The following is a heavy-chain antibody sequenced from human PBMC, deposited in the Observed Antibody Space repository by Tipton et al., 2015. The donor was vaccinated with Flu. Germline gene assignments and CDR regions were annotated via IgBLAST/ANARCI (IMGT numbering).Heavy chain of an antibody. Sequence: QLVQSGAEVKKPGSSVKVSCKTSGLTFSSYAISWVRQAPGHGLEWMGIINPSGGTTIYAQRLQGRVTLTMDTSTRTVYMELSSLRSDDTAVYYCVRFSGGGERAAFDIWGQGTKVTVSA. J-gene: IGHJ3*02. CDR1: GLTFSSYA. CDR3: VRFSGGGERAAFDI. CDR2: INPSGGTT. V-gene: IGHV1-46*03. D-gene: IGHD2-15*01.